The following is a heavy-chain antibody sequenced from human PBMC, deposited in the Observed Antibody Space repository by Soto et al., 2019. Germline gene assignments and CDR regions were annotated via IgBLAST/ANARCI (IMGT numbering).Heavy chain of an antibody. Sequence: GSLRLSCAASGFTFSSHWMDWVRQAPGKGLVWVSRINSDWSSTSYADSVKGRFTISRDNAKNTLYLQMNSLRAEDTAVYYCARYSSGWSPHGMDVWGQGTTVTVSS. CDR1: GFTFSSHW. V-gene: IGHV3-74*01. CDR2: INSDWSST. D-gene: IGHD6-19*01. CDR3: ARYSSGWSPHGMDV. J-gene: IGHJ6*02.